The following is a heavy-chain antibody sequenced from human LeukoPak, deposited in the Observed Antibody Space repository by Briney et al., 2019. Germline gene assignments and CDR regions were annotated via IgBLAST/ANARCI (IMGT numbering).Heavy chain of an antibody. CDR2: ISYSGNT. Sequence: SETLSLTCTVSGGSIISSDYHWGWVRQPPGKGLEWIGTISYSGNTDYNPSLRSRVTISVDTSNNQFSLRLGSVTAADTAVYYCASRYCSSTSCYTGHGYYYYGMDVWGQGTTVTVSS. J-gene: IGHJ6*02. CDR3: ASRYCSSTSCYTGHGYYYYGMDV. CDR1: GGSIISSDYH. D-gene: IGHD2-2*02. V-gene: IGHV4-39*01.